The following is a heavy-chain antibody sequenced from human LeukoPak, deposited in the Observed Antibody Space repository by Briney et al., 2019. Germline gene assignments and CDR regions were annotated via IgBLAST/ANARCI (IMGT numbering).Heavy chain of an antibody. CDR3: AKDIGWGSGSYLLDV. V-gene: IGHV3-30*02. CDR1: GFTFSSYG. J-gene: IGHJ6*04. CDR2: IRYDGSNK. D-gene: IGHD3-10*01. Sequence: GGSLRLSCAASGFTFSSYGMHWVRQAPGKGLEWVAFIRYDGSNKYYADSVKGRFTISRDNSKNTLYLQMNSLRAEDTAVYYCAKDIGWGSGSYLLDVWGKGTTVTVSS.